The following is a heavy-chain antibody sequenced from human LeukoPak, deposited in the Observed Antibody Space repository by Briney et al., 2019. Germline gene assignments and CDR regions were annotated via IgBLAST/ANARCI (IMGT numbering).Heavy chain of an antibody. CDR3: ASAYYYDSSAYYFDY. V-gene: IGHV3-7*01. D-gene: IGHD3-22*01. CDR2: IKQDGSEK. Sequence: GGSLRLSCAASGFTFSSYWMSWVRQAPGKGLEWVANIKQDGSEKYYVDSVKGRFTISRDKAKNSLYLQMNSLRAEDTAVYYCASAYYYDSSAYYFDYWGQGTLVTVSS. CDR1: GFTFSSYW. J-gene: IGHJ4*02.